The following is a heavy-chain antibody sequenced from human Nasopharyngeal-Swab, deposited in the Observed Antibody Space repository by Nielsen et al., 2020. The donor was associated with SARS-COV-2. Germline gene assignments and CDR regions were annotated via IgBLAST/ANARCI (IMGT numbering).Heavy chain of an antibody. CDR1: GFTFSSYG. D-gene: IGHD6-19*01. CDR2: ISYDGSNK. CDR3: AKDLNIVVAGTGFDY. V-gene: IGHV3-30*18. J-gene: IGHJ4*02. Sequence: GESLKISCAASGFTFSSYGMHWVRQAPGKGLEWVAVISYDGSNKYYADSVKGRFTISRDNSKNTLYLQMNSLRAEDTAVYFCAKDLNIVVAGTGFDYWGQGTRVTVSS.